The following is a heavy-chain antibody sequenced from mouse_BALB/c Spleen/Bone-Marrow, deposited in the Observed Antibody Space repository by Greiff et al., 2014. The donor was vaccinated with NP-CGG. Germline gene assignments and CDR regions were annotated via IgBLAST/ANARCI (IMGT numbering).Heavy chain of an antibody. CDR1: GYTFTSYW. CDR2: INPSTTYS. Sequence: VQLQQSGAELAKPGASVKMSCKASGYTFTSYWMHWVKQRPGQGLEWIGYINPSTTYSAYSQKFKDKATLTADKSSSTAYMQLSSLTSEDSAVYYCALYYRYDYFDYWGQGTTLTVSS. D-gene: IGHD2-14*01. CDR3: ALYYRYDYFDY. V-gene: IGHV1-7*01. J-gene: IGHJ2*01.